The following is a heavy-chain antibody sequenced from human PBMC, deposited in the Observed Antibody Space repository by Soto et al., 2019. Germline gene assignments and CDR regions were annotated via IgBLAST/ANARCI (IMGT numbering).Heavy chain of an antibody. Sequence: PSETLSLTCTVSGGSISSGSSYWVWIRQPPGKGLEWIGSIYYLGNTYYNPSLGGRVSMSVDTSKNQFSLNLTSLTASDTAVYYCARANWYSEYWGQGTLVTVSS. CDR3: ARANWYSEY. CDR2: IYYLGNT. V-gene: IGHV4-39*01. CDR1: GGSISSGSSY. D-gene: IGHD1-1*01. J-gene: IGHJ4*02.